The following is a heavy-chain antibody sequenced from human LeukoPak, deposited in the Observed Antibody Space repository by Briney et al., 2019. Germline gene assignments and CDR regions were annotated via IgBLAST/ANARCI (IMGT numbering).Heavy chain of an antibody. Sequence: SETLSLTCAVYGGSFSGYYWSWIRQPPGKGLEWIGEINHSGSTNYNPSLKSRVTISVDTSNNQFSLKLSSVTAADTAVYYCARDGRVATGGRWYFDLWGRGTLVTVSS. CDR1: GGSFSGYY. V-gene: IGHV4-34*01. CDR3: ARDGRVATGGRWYFDL. CDR2: INHSGST. J-gene: IGHJ2*01. D-gene: IGHD5-12*01.